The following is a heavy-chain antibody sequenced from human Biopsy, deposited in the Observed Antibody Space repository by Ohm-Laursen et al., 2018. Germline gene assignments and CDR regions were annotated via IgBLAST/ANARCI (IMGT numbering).Heavy chain of an antibody. J-gene: IGHJ2*01. CDR3: ARRSAANWYFNL. Sequence: TLSLTCPVSGGSITSYSWSWIRQPPGKGLEPIGYIYNTGDTTYNPPLQSRVTISLDTSNNQLSLRLRSVTAADAAVYYCARRSAANWYFNLWGRGTLVTVSS. CDR2: IYNTGDT. D-gene: IGHD6-25*01. V-gene: IGHV4-59*08. CDR1: GGSITSYS.